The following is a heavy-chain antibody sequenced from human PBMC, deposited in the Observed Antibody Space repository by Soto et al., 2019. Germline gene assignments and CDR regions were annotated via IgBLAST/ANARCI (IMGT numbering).Heavy chain of an antibody. D-gene: IGHD2-2*01. CDR2: ISYDGSNK. J-gene: IGHJ6*02. Sequence: QVQLVESGGGVVQPGRSLRLSCAASGFTFSSYAMHWVRQAPGKGLEWVAVISYDGSNKYYADSVKGRFTISRDNSKNTVYLQMNSLRAEDTAVYYCARDPWSLVVVPAARGYYYGMDVWGQGTTVTVSS. CDR1: GFTFSSYA. V-gene: IGHV3-30-3*01. CDR3: ARDPWSLVVVPAARGYYYGMDV.